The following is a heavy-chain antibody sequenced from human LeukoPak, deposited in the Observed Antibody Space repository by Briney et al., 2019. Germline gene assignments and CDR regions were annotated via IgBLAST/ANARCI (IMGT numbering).Heavy chain of an antibody. CDR1: GGSFSANY. J-gene: IGHJ2*01. D-gene: IGHD3-3*01. V-gene: IGHV4-59*01. Sequence: SETLSLTCAVSGGSFSANYWSWIRQPPGKGLEWIGYINYIGSSTYNPSLKSRVTVSVDTSKNQFSLKLSSVTAADTAMYYCARRYDLWSGYSRSHWYFDLWGRGTLVTVSS. CDR3: ARRYDLWSGYSRSHWYFDL. CDR2: INYIGSS.